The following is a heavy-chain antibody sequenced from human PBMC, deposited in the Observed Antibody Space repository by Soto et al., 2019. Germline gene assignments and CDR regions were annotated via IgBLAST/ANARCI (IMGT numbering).Heavy chain of an antibody. D-gene: IGHD3-10*01. CDR3: AHHPYYGLGSYSFDY. V-gene: IGHV2-5*02. CDR1: GFSLTTSGVG. CDR2: IYWDDDK. Sequence: QITLKESGPTLVRPTQTLTLTCTFSGFSLTTSGVGVGWIRQPPGKALEWLAVIYWDDDKRYSSSLKSRLTITNDTPKNQVVLTMTNMDPVDTATYYCAHHPYYGLGSYSFDYWGQGTLVTLSS. J-gene: IGHJ4*02.